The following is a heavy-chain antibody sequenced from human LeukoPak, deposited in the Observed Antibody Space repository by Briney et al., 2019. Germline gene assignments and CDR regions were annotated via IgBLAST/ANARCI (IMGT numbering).Heavy chain of an antibody. D-gene: IGHD2-21*01. CDR2: ISNSGGST. CDR1: GFTFSTYA. V-gene: IGHV3-23*01. CDR3: ARDRLLDY. Sequence: GGSLRLSCATSGFTFSTYAMIWVRQAPGKGLEWVSGISNSGGSTYYADSVKGRFTISRDNSKNTLYLQMNSLRAEDTAVYYCARDRLLDYWGQGTLVTVSS. J-gene: IGHJ4*02.